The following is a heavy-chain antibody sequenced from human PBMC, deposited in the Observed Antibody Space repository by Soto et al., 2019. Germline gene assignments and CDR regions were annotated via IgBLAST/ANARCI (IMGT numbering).Heavy chain of an antibody. D-gene: IGHD6-19*01. CDR3: AHRASVSGSFDY. CDR2: IYWDDDQ. V-gene: IGHV2-5*02. Sequence: QITLKESGPTLVKPTQTLTLTCTFSGFSLSTSGVGVGWIRQPAGKALEWLALIYWDDDQRYSPSLKNRLTITKDTSNNQVVLTMTIMDPVDTATYYCAHRASVSGSFDYWGQGTLVTVSS. CDR1: GFSLSTSGVG. J-gene: IGHJ4*02.